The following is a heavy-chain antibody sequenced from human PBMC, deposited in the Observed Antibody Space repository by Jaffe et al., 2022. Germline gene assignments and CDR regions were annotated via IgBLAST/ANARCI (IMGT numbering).Heavy chain of an antibody. CDR3: AKSWGIVGGGDSGSQYYFDY. CDR1: GFTFSSYG. CDR2: IRYDGSNK. J-gene: IGHJ4*02. V-gene: IGHV3-30*02. D-gene: IGHD2-21*02. Sequence: QVQLVESGGGVVQPGGSLRLSCAASGFTFSSYGMHWVRQAPGKGLEWVAFIRYDGSNKYYADSVKGRFTISRDNSKNTLYLQMNSLRAEDTAVYYCAKSWGIVGGGDSGSQYYFDYWGQGTLVTVSS.